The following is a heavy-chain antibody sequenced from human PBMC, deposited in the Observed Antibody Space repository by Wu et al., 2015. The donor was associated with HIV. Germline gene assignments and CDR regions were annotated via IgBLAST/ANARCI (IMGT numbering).Heavy chain of an antibody. CDR3: ARARADDYGDYVFEP. V-gene: IGHV1-69*12. CDR2: TIPIFKSA. Sequence: QVRLMQSGAEVKTPGSSVRISCKASGVSFTHYAVNWVRQAPGQRLEWMGGTIPIFKSATYAQPFQGRLTITADESTRTIFMELTSLKIDDTAIYYCARARADDYGDYVFEPWGQGTLVTVYS. CDR1: GVSFTHYA. D-gene: IGHD4-17*01. J-gene: IGHJ5*02.